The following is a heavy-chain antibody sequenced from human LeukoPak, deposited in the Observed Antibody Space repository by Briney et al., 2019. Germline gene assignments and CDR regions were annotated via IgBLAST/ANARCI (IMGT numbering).Heavy chain of an antibody. CDR2: IYYSGST. J-gene: IGHJ3*02. CDR3: ARHGTIVGADYAFDI. Sequence: TASETLSLTCTVSGGSISSSSYYWGWIRQPPGKGLEWIGSIYYSGSTYYNPSLKSRVTISVDTSKNQFSLKLSSVTAADTAVYYCARHGTIVGADYAFDIWGQGTMVTVSS. V-gene: IGHV4-39*01. CDR1: GGSISSSSYY. D-gene: IGHD1-26*01.